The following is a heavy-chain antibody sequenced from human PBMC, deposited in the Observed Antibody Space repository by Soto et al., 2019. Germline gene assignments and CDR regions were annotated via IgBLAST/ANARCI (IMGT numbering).Heavy chain of an antibody. CDR1: GFTFSSYA. CDR3: ARVGPPSDV. V-gene: IGHV3-30-3*01. Sequence: PGGSLRLSCAASGFTFSSYAMHWVRQAPGKGLEWVAVISYDGSNKYYADSVKGRFTISRDNSKNTLYLQMNSLRAEDTAVYYCARVGPPSDVWGQGTTVTVSS. CDR2: ISYDGSNK. J-gene: IGHJ6*02.